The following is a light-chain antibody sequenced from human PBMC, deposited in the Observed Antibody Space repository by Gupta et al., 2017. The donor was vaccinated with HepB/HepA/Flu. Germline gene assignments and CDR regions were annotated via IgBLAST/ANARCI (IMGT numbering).Light chain of an antibody. Sequence: DIQMTQSPSSLSASVGDRVTITCRASQSISSYLNWYQQKPGKAPKLLIYAASSLQSGVPSRFSRSGSGTDFTLTISRLQPEDFATYYCQQSDSTPRTFAQWSKLEIK. CDR2: AAS. V-gene: IGKV1-39*01. CDR3: QQSDSTPRT. J-gene: IGKJ2*01. CDR1: QSISSY.